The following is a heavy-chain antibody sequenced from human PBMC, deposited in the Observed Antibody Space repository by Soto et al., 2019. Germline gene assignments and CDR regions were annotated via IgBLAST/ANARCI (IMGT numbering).Heavy chain of an antibody. D-gene: IGHD2-21*02. CDR3: ARGLRYCGGDCYSEYYFDY. J-gene: IGHJ4*01. CDR2: IIPIFGTA. Sequence: VASVKFSCKASGGTFSSYAISWVRQAPGQGLECMGGIIPIFGTANYAQKFQGRVTITAXXXXSXXXMXLXXLRSEDTAVYYCARGLRYCGGDCYSEYYFDYWGQ. CDR1: GGTFSSYA. V-gene: IGHV1-69*06.